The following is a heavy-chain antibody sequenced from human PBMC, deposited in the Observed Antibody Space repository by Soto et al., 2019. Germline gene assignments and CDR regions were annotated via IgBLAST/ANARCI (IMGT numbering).Heavy chain of an antibody. CDR2: IYRTGST. V-gene: IGHV4-4*02. CDR3: ASRDPGTSVDY. J-gene: IGHJ4*02. Sequence: TLSLTCAVSVGSFTSNNWWTWVRQPPGQGLEWIGEIYRTGSTNYNPSLKSRVTISLDKSENQFSLKVTSLTAADTAVYYCASRDPGTSVDYWGQGTLVTVSS. D-gene: IGHD1-7*01. CDR1: VGSFTSNNW.